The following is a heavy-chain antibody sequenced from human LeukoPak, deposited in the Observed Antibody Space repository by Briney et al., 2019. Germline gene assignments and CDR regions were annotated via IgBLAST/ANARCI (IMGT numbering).Heavy chain of an antibody. V-gene: IGHV4-59*01. D-gene: IGHD3-10*01. CDR3: ATGRHLGYYGPGSYFAFDY. Sequence: SETLSLTCTVSGGSINSYYWSWIRQPPGKGLEWIGYIYYSGSTNYNPSLKSRVTISVDTSKNQFSLRLSSVTAADTAVYYCATGRHLGYYGPGSYFAFDYWGQGTLVTVSS. CDR2: IYYSGST. CDR1: GGSINSYY. J-gene: IGHJ4*02.